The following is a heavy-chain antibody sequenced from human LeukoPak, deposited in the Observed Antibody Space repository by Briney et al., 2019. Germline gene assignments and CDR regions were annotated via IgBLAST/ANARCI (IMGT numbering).Heavy chain of an antibody. V-gene: IGHV4-38-2*02. D-gene: IGHD3-9*01. CDR2: IYHSGNT. CDR3: ARVAYYDILTGHYYYYYYMDV. J-gene: IGHJ6*03. Sequence: PSETLSLTCSVSGYSISSGYYWGWIRQPPGKGLEWIGTIYHSGNTDYNPSLKSRVTISVDTSKNQFSLKLSSVTAADTAVYYCARVAYYDILTGHYYYYYYMDVWGKGTTVTVSS. CDR1: GYSISSGYY.